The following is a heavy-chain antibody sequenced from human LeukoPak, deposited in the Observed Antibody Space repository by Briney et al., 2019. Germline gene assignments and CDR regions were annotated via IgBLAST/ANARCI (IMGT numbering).Heavy chain of an antibody. CDR1: GYNLIYAL. J-gene: IGHJ4*02. Sequence: PGGCLLQCFSFHGYNLIYALRASGRQAPGKGLEYVSAVSSDGGSTYYADSVRGRFTISRDNSNNTLSSQRCSLTTEDTAVYSSLKAVVGDNVSFDVYWEEGTLVTVSS. CDR2: VSSDGGST. D-gene: IGHD2-21*01. V-gene: IGHV3-64*03. CDR3: LKAVVGDNVSFDVY.